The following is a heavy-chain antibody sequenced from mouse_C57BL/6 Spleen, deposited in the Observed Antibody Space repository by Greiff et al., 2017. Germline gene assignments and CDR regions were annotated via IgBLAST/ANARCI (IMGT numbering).Heavy chain of an antibody. CDR1: GYTFTSYW. J-gene: IGHJ3*01. Sequence: QVQLQQPGAELVRPGSSVKLSCKASGYTFTSYWMDWVKQRPGQGLEWIGNIYPSDSETHYNQKFKDKATMTVDKSSSTAYMQLSSLTSEDSAVYYAARPLASSGYVWFAYWGQGTLVTVSA. D-gene: IGHD3-2*02. CDR3: ARPLASSGYVWFAY. V-gene: IGHV1-61*01. CDR2: IYPSDSET.